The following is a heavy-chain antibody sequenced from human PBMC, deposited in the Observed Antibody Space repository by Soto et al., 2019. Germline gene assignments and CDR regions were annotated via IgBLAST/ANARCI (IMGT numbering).Heavy chain of an antibody. D-gene: IGHD2-15*01. Sequence: GASVKVSCKASGYTFTSYVIHWVRQAPGQRLEWMGWINAGNGNTIYSQKFQGRVTITRDTSASTAYMELSSLRSEDTAVYYCARVVMTKEWWFSFLDYWGQGTLVTVSS. V-gene: IGHV1-3*01. CDR2: INAGNGNT. CDR1: GYTFTSYV. CDR3: ARVVMTKEWWFSFLDY. J-gene: IGHJ4*02.